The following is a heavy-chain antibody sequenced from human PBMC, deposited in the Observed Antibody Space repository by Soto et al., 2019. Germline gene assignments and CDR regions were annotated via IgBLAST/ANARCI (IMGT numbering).Heavy chain of an antibody. D-gene: IGHD1-7*01. CDR3: AREKTGTTTGFDY. J-gene: IGHJ4*02. V-gene: IGHV3-30-3*01. CDR2: ISYDGSNK. Sequence: QAGGSLRLSCAASGFTFSSYAMHWVRQAPGKGLEWVAVISYDGSNKYYADSVKGRFTISRDNSKNTLYLQMNSLRAEDTAVYYCAREKTGTTTGFDYWGQGTLVTVSS. CDR1: GFTFSSYA.